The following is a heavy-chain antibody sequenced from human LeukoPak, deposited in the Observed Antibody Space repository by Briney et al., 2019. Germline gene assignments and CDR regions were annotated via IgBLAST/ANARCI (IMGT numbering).Heavy chain of an antibody. D-gene: IGHD1-26*01. J-gene: IGHJ6*02. CDR1: GFTFSSYG. Sequence: GGSLRLSCAASGFTFSSYGMHWVRQAPGKGLEWVAVIWYDGSNKYYADSVKGRFTISRDNSKNTLYLQMNSLRAEDTAVYYCARDLDGGSGSYSRTYYYYGMDVWGQGTTVTVSS. CDR3: ARDLDGGSGSYSRTYYYYGMDV. V-gene: IGHV3-33*01. CDR2: IWYDGSNK.